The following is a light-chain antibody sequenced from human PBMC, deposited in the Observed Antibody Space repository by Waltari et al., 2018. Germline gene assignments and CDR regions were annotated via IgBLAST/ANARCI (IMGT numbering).Light chain of an antibody. V-gene: IGKV3-11*01. J-gene: IGKJ4*01. CDR3: QERYNWPGGT. Sequence: EIVLTQSPATLSLSPGERATLSCRASQSVGSYLAWYQQKPGQTPRLLIFDASNRATGIPARFSGSGSGTDFTLTISSLEPEDFAVYYCQERYNWPGGTFRGGTKVEIK. CDR1: QSVGSY. CDR2: DAS.